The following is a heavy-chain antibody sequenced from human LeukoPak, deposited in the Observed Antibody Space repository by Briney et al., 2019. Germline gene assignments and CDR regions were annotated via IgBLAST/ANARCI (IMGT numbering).Heavy chain of an antibody. V-gene: IGHV4-59*01. Sequence: SETLSLTCTVSGGSISGYYWSWIRQPPGKGLEWIGYFHYSGSTNYNPSLKSRVTISVDTSKNQFSLKLSSVTAADTAVYYCARTAARCYMDVWGKGTTVTVSS. CDR2: FHYSGST. CDR1: GGSISGYY. J-gene: IGHJ6*03. D-gene: IGHD6-13*01. CDR3: ARTAARCYMDV.